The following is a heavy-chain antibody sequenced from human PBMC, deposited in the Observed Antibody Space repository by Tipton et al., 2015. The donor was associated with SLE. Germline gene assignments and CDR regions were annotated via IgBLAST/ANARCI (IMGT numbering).Heavy chain of an antibody. D-gene: IGHD1-1*01. V-gene: IGHV4-39*07. CDR2: IYYSGST. CDR1: GGSISSSSYY. Sequence: TLSLTCTVSGGSISSSSYYWGWIRQPPGKGLEWIGSIYYSGSTYYNPSLKSRVTISVDTSKNQFSLKLSSVTAADTAVYYCARGNRAEEELDLWGQGTLVTVSS. CDR3: ARGNRAEEELDL. J-gene: IGHJ4*02.